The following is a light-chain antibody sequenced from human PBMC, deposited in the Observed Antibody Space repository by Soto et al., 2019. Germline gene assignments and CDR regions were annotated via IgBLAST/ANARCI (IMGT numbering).Light chain of an antibody. CDR3: QKRSNWPRT. CDR2: DAS. V-gene: IGKV3-11*01. J-gene: IGKJ1*01. CDR1: QSISSY. Sequence: EIVLTQSPATLSLSPGDRATLSCRASQSISSYLSWYQQNPGQAPRLLIYDASNRATGTPDRFSGSGSGTDLNLTISRLEPEDFAVYYCQKRSNWPRTCGQGTKVDIK.